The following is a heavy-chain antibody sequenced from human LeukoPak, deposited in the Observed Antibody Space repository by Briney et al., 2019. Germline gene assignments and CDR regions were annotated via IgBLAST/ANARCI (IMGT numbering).Heavy chain of an antibody. Sequence: GGSLRLSCAASGFTFSSYAMSWVRQAPGKGLEWVSVISGSSTSISHADSVKGRFTISRDNSKNTLFLQMSSLRAEDTAVYYCATLGLGRFFTGEGGYRGQGTLVTVSS. J-gene: IGHJ4*02. CDR2: ISGSSTSI. V-gene: IGHV3-23*01. D-gene: IGHD3-3*01. CDR3: ATLGLGRFFTGEGGY. CDR1: GFTFSSYA.